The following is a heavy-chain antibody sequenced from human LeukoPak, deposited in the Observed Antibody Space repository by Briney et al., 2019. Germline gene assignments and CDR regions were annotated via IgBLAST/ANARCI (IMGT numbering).Heavy chain of an antibody. J-gene: IGHJ6*02. CDR3: ARDPYPLVVPAAQNDYGMDV. CDR1: GFTFSSYA. Sequence: GGSLRLSCAASGFTFSSYAMHWVRQAPGKGLEGGAVISLVGSNKYYADSVKGRFTISRDNSKNTLYLQMNSLRAEDTAVYYCARDPYPLVVPAAQNDYGMDVWGQGTTVTVSS. CDR2: ISLVGSNK. D-gene: IGHD2-2*01. V-gene: IGHV3-30-3*01.